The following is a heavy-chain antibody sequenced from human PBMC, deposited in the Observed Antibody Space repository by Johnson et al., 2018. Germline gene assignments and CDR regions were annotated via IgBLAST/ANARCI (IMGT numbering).Heavy chain of an antibody. CDR2: IYSGGST. D-gene: IGHD3-10*01. Sequence: VQLVQSGGGLVQPGGSLRLSCAASGFTVSSNYISWVRQAPGKGLEWVSVIYSGGSTYYADSVKGRFPIPIANSKNTLYLQMNSLSAEDTAVYYCAWGAMVRGVIIYYYYYGRDVWGQGTTVTVSS. J-gene: IGHJ6*02. CDR3: AWGAMVRGVIIYYYYYGRDV. V-gene: IGHV3-66*02. CDR1: GFTVSSNY.